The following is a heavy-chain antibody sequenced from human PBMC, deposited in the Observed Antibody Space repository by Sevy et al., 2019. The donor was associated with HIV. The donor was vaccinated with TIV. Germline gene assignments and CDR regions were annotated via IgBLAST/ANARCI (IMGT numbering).Heavy chain of an antibody. V-gene: IGHV3-23*01. Sequence: GGSLRLSCAASGFTFSSYAMNWVRQAPGKGLEWVSYISTSGSTTYYADSVKGRFTISRDNSKNTLFLQMNSLRDEDTAIYYWTKDGGERRYVRGHFDYWGQGTLVTVSS. CDR1: GFTFSSYA. CDR3: TKDGGERRYVRGHFDY. J-gene: IGHJ4*02. CDR2: ISTSGSTT. D-gene: IGHD3-10*02.